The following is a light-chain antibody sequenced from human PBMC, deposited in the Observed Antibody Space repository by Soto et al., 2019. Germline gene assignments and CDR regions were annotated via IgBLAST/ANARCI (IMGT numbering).Light chain of an antibody. CDR2: GIS. CDR1: QTISNN. J-gene: IGKJ2*01. V-gene: IGKV3D-15*01. Sequence: EVVMTQSPDTLSVSPGERATLFCRSSQTISNNLAWYQHKPGQAPRLLIYGISSRVTGIPARFSGSGSGTEFTLTISSLQPEDFAVYFCQQYNDWPPYTFGQGTKLEI. CDR3: QQYNDWPPYT.